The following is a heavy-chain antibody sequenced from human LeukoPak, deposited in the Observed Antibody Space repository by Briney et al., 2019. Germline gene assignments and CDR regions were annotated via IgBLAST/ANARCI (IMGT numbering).Heavy chain of an antibody. CDR2: IDYSGST. D-gene: IGHD3-10*01. J-gene: IGHJ4*02. Sequence: SETLSLTCTVSGGSVSSGSYYWSWIRQPPGKGLEWIGYIDYSGSTNYNPSLKSRVTISVDTSKNQFSLKLSSVTAADTAVYYCARDAHMVRVKDWGQGTLVTVSS. CDR1: GGSVSSGSYY. V-gene: IGHV4-61*01. CDR3: ARDAHMVRVKD.